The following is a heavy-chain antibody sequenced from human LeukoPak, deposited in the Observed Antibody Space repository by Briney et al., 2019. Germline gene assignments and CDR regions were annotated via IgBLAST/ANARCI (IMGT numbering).Heavy chain of an antibody. CDR2: IIPILGIA. V-gene: IGHV1-69*02. CDR1: LGTFSSYT. D-gene: IGHD5-12*01. J-gene: IGHJ4*02. Sequence: SVTVSCKASLGTFSSYTSSWVRQAPGQGLEWMGRIIPILGIANYAQKFQGRVTITADKSTSTVYMELTGLRSEDTGVYDCARAAVSSGDADYWGQGTLVTVSS. CDR3: ARAAVSSGDADY.